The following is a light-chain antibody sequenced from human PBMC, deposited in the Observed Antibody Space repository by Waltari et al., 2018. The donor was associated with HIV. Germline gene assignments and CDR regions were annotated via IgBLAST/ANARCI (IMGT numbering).Light chain of an antibody. V-gene: IGKV3-15*01. CDR3: QQYKNRPYT. J-gene: IGKJ2*01. CDR1: QRINNN. CDR2: GAS. Sequence: EIVMTSSPATLSVSPGESATLSCRASQRINNNLTWYQQKPGQAPRLLIYGASTRDTGIPARFSGSGSATEFALTISSLQSGDFAVYFCQQYKNRPYTFGQGTKLEIK.